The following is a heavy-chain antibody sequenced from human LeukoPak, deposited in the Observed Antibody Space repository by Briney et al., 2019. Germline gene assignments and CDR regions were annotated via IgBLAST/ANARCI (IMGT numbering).Heavy chain of an antibody. V-gene: IGHV4-59*01. CDR2: IYYSGST. D-gene: IGHD2-2*02. CDR3: ARGYPGERYYYYGMDV. J-gene: IGHJ6*02. CDR1: GGSISSYY. Sequence: SETLPLTCTVSGGSISSYYWSWIRQPPGKGLEWIGYIYYSGSTNYNPSLKSRVTISVDTSKNQFSLKLSSVTAADTAVYYCARGYPGERYYYYGMDVWGQGTTVTVSS.